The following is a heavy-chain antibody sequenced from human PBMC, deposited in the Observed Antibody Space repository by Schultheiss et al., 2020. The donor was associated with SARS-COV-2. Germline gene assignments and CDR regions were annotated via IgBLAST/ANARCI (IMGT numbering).Heavy chain of an antibody. Sequence: GGSLRLSCAASGFTFNSYAMHWVRQAPGKGLEWVTFIRYDGSNKNYADSVKGRVTISRDNSKSTLYLQMNSLRDEDTAVYYCAKDVLRFLGEVGYHYMDVWGKGTTVTVSS. J-gene: IGHJ6*03. CDR3: AKDVLRFLGEVGYHYMDV. V-gene: IGHV3-30*02. CDR2: IRYDGSNK. CDR1: GFTFNSYA. D-gene: IGHD3-3*01.